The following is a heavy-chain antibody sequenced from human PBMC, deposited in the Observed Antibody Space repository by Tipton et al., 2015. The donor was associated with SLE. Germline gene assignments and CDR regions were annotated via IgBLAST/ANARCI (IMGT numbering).Heavy chain of an antibody. V-gene: IGHV3-49*04. Sequence: SLRLSCTASGLTFGDYAMSWVRQAPGKGLEWVGFIRSKAYGGTTEYAASVKGRFTISRDDSKSIAYLQMNSLKTEDTAVYYCTRGYNWNYGFELWGRGTLVTVSS. CDR3: TRGYNWNYGFEL. CDR1: GLTFGDYA. CDR2: IRSKAYGGTT. J-gene: IGHJ2*01. D-gene: IGHD1-7*01.